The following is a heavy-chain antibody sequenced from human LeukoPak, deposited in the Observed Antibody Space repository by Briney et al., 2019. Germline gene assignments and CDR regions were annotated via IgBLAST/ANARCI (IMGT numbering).Heavy chain of an antibody. CDR1: GYTFNNYG. CDR3: SRVGGMVVGSGYFGFWMLDY. J-gene: IGHJ4*02. D-gene: IGHD3-3*01. CDR2: ISAYNGST. V-gene: IGHV1-18*01. Sequence: ASVKVSCKASGYTFNNYGISWVRQAPGQGLEWMGGISAYNGSTNYAQKLQGRVTMTTDTSTSTAYMVLRSLTSDDTAVYYCSRVGGMVVGSGYFGFWMLDYWRQGTMVSDSS.